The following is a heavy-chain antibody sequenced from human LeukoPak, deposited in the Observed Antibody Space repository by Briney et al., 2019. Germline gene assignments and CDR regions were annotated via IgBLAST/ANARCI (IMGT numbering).Heavy chain of an antibody. CDR3: ARDFSHYY. J-gene: IGHJ4*02. CDR1: GASISGSGYY. CDR2: IYSSGST. V-gene: IGHV4-39*07. Sequence: SETLSLTCTVSGASISGSGYYWGWIRQPPGKGLEWIGSIYSSGSTYYNASLQSRVTISIETSKNQISLRLSSVTAADTAVYYCARDFSHYYWGQGTLVTVSS.